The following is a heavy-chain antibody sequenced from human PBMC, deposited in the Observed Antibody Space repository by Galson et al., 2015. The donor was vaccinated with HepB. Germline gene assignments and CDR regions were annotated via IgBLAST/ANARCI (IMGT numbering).Heavy chain of an antibody. CDR3: ARDQLGRDCSADISCYSAHDY. V-gene: IGHV3-48*02. J-gene: IGHJ4*02. CDR2: IGRAGTFL. Sequence: SLRLSCAASGFTFSSYSMNWVRQAPGKGLEWVSYIGRAGTFLYYADAVKGRATISRDNARNSLYLQLSSLRDDDAAVYYCARDQLGRDCSADISCYSAHDYWGQGTLVTVSS. D-gene: IGHD2-15*01. CDR1: GFTFSSYS.